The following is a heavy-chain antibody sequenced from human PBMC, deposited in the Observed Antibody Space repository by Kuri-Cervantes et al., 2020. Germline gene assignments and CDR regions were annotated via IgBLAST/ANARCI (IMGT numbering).Heavy chain of an antibody. CDR2: ISTYNGP. J-gene: IGHJ4*02. D-gene: IGHD6-19*01. Sequence: ASVKVSCKASGYTFTTNGISWVRQAPGQGLEWMGWISTYNGPNYAQKFQGRVTMTTDASATTAYMELRSLRSDDTAVYYCARDSGWPFDDWGQGTVVTVSS. CDR3: ARDSGWPFDD. CDR1: GYTFTTNG. V-gene: IGHV1-18*01.